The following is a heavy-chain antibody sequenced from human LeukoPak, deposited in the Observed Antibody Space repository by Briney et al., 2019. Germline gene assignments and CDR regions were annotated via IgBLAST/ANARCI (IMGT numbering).Heavy chain of an antibody. CDR1: GFTFDDYA. Sequence: PGGSLRLSCAASGFTFDDYAMHWVRQAPGKGLEWVSLISWDGGSTYYADSAKGRFTISRDNSKNSLYLQMNSLRAEDTALYYCAKDIYGDPGYGFDYWGQGTLVTVSS. CDR2: ISWDGGST. V-gene: IGHV3-43D*03. D-gene: IGHD4-17*01. CDR3: AKDIYGDPGYGFDY. J-gene: IGHJ4*02.